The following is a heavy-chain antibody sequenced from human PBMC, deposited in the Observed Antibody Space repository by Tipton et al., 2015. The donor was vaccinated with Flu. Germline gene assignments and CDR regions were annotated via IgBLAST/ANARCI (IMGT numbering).Heavy chain of an antibody. CDR2: IYYSGST. J-gene: IGHJ5*02. D-gene: IGHD6-19*01. Sequence: TLSLTCTVSGGSISSYYWSWIRQPPGKGLEWIGYIYYSGSTNYNPSLKSRVTISVDTSKNQFSLKLSSVTAADTAVYYCAREGSGWYRNWFDPWGQGTPVTVSS. V-gene: IGHV4-59*01. CDR3: AREGSGWYRNWFDP. CDR1: GGSISSYY.